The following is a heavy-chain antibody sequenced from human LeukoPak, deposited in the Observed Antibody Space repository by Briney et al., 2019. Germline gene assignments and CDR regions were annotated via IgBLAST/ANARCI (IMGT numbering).Heavy chain of an antibody. J-gene: IGHJ4*02. CDR3: AKHYYPSGRYYFDY. CDR2: FIGSCGIT. Sequence: GGSLRLSCAGSGFTFGRYAMRWVGQAPGKGVEGVSVFIGSCGITYYAHSLKGRFTISRNNSNNTLYLQVHSLRAEDTAVYYCAKHYYPSGRYYFDYWGQGTLVTVSS. CDR1: GFTFGRYA. V-gene: IGHV3-23*01. D-gene: IGHD3-10*01.